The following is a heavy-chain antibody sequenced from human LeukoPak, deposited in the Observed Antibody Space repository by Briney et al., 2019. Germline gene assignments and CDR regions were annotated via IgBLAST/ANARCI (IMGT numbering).Heavy chain of an antibody. CDR3: ARQYCSSISCCFDY. CDR1: GESFSGYY. Sequence: KPSETLSLTCAVHGESFSGYYRSRIRQPPRKGLEWIGEIDHSGSTNYNPCLKSRVTISVDTSKNQVSLKLSSVTAADTAVYYCARQYCSSISCCFDYWGQGTLVPVSS. V-gene: IGHV4-34*01. CDR2: IDHSGST. D-gene: IGHD2-2*01. J-gene: IGHJ4*02.